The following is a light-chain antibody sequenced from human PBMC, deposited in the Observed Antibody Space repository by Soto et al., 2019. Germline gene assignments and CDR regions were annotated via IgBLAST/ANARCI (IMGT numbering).Light chain of an antibody. CDR2: YDS. J-gene: IGLJ2*01. Sequence: SYELTQPPSVSVAPGKTARITCGGNKLGSKSVHWYQQKPGQAPVLVIYYDSDRPSGIPERFSGSNSGNTATLTSSRVEAEDGPDHYCQLCDSSSDPVVFGRGTKLTVL. CDR3: QLCDSSSDPVV. V-gene: IGLV3-21*04. CDR1: KLGSKS.